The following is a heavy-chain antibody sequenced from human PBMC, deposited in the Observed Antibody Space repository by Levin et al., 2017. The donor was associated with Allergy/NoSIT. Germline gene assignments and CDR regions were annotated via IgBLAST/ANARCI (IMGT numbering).Heavy chain of an antibody. J-gene: IGHJ4*02. CDR2: MYPGDSDT. CDR3: ARHGGSIAVADFDY. V-gene: IGHV5-51*01. CDR1: GYSFTSYW. D-gene: IGHD6-19*01. Sequence: MTGGSLRLSCKGSGYSFTSYWIGWVRQMPGKGLEWMGIMYPGDSDTRYSPSFQGQVTISADKSISTAYLQWSSLKASDTAMYYCARHGGSIAVADFDYWGQGTLVTVSS.